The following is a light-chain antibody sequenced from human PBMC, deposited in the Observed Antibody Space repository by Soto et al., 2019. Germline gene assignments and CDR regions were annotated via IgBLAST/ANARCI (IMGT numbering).Light chain of an antibody. Sequence: DIVMTQSPDSLAVSLGERATINCKSSQSLLYSSDNKNYLAWHQQKPGQPPKLLIYWASTRESGVPDRFSGSGYGTDFTLAISSVQAEDGSVYSCQQYYSTPVTFGGGTKVEIK. J-gene: IGKJ4*01. CDR2: WAS. CDR3: QQYYSTPVT. CDR1: QSLLYSSDNKNY. V-gene: IGKV4-1*01.